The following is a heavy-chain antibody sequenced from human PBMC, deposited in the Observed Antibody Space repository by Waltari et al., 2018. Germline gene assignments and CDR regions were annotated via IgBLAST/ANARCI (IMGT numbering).Heavy chain of an antibody. J-gene: IGHJ6*02. V-gene: IGHV3-74*01. CDR1: GFTVSHFW. Sequence: EEHLVESGGGLVQPGGSLRLSCAASGFTVSHFWMHWVRQAPGKGLVWVARIKSDGTGATYADSVRVRFPISRDNAKHTLFLQMTSLRADDTAVYYCANHRPGGLGMEVWGQGTTVTVSS. D-gene: IGHD2-15*01. CDR2: IKSDGTGA. CDR3: ANHRPGGLGMEV.